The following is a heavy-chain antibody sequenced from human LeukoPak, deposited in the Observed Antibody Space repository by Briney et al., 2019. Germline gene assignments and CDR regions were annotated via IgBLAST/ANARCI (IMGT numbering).Heavy chain of an antibody. CDR3: AKDISSGWRYFDY. J-gene: IGHJ4*02. CDR1: GFTFSSYG. V-gene: IGHV3-33*06. D-gene: IGHD6-19*01. CDR2: IWYDGSNK. Sequence: PGRSLRLSCAASGFTFSSYGMHWVRQAPGKGLEWVAVIWYDGSNKYYADSVKGRFTISRDNSKNTLYQQMNSLRAEDTAVYYCAKDISSGWRYFDYWGQGTLVTVSS.